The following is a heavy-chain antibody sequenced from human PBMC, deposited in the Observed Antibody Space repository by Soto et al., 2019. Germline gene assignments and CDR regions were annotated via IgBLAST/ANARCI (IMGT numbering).Heavy chain of an antibody. V-gene: IGHV3-23*01. CDR1: GFTFSIYA. CDR3: ARDPGGYSYGSGYFGY. Sequence: GGSLRLSCTASGFTFSIYAMRWLRPAPWKGLEWVSVISGSGGSTYYADSVKGRFTISRDNSKNTLYLQMNSLRAEDTAVHYCARDPGGYSYGSGYFGYWGQGTLVTVSS. J-gene: IGHJ4*02. D-gene: IGHD5-18*01. CDR2: ISGSGGST.